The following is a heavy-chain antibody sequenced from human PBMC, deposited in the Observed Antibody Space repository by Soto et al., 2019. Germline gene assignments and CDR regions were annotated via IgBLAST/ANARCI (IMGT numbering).Heavy chain of an antibody. CDR1: GCTFTSYG. V-gene: IGHV1-18*01. Sequence: ASEKVSCQASGCTFTSYGISWVRQAPGQGLEWMGWMSAYNGNTKYAQKVQGRVTMTTDTSTSTAYMELRSLRSDDTAVYYCARGVGSGSYYNQYNWFAPWGQGTLVTVSS. CDR3: ARGVGSGSYYNQYNWFAP. CDR2: MSAYNGNT. D-gene: IGHD3-10*01. J-gene: IGHJ5*02.